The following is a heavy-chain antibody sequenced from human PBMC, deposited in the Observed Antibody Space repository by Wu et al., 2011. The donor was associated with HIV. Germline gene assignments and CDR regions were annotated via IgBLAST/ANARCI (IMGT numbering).Heavy chain of an antibody. CDR3: ARDGGLYWFDP. V-gene: IGHV1-2*02. J-gene: IGHJ5*02. D-gene: IGHD3-10*01. CDR1: GYTFTVYY. Sequence: QVQLVQSGAEVKKPGASVKVSCKASGYTFTVYYMHWVRQAPGQGLEWVGWIYPNSGGTNYAQKLQGRVTMTTDTSTSTAYMELRSLRSDDTAVYYCARDGGLYWFDPWGQGTLVTVSS. CDR2: IYPNSGGT.